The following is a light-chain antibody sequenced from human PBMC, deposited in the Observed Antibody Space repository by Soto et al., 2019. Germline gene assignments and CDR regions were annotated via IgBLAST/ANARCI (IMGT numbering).Light chain of an antibody. CDR2: EVS. J-gene: IGLJ1*01. CDR3: SSCTSSSTSYV. V-gene: IGLV2-14*01. Sequence: QSVLTQPASVSGSPGQSITISCTGTSSDVGGYNYVSWYQQHPGKAPKLMIYEVSNRPSGVSNRFSGSKSGNTASLTISGLQAEDEADYYCSSCTSSSTSYVFGTGTKHRP. CDR1: SSDVGGYNY.